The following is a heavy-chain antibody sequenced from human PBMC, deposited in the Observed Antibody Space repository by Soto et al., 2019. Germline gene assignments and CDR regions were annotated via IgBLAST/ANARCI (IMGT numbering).Heavy chain of an antibody. V-gene: IGHV3-64D*08. CDR3: VKDWYYDNSGRNNAMDV. CDR1: GFTFSGYA. J-gene: IGHJ6*02. CDR2: ISGDGGST. Sequence: GGSLRLSCSASGFTFSGYAFHWVRQAPGKGLEYVSAISGDGGSTYFADSVKGRFTISRDNSKNTLYLQMSSLRAEDTAVYYCVKDWYYDNSGRNNAMDVWGQGTTVTVSS. D-gene: IGHD3-22*01.